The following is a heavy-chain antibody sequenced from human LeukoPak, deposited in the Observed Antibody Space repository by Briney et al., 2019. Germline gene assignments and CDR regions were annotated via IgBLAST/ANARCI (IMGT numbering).Heavy chain of an antibody. J-gene: IGHJ4*02. CDR1: GFTFSSYA. CDR3: AKGGYLAVAGINY. CDR2: ISGSGGST. Sequence: GGSLRLSCAASGFTFSSYAMSWVRQAPGKGLEWVSAISGSGGSTYYADSVKGRFTTSRDNSKNTPYLQMNSLRAEDTAVYYCAKGGYLAVAGINYWGQGTLVTVSS. D-gene: IGHD6-19*01. V-gene: IGHV3-23*01.